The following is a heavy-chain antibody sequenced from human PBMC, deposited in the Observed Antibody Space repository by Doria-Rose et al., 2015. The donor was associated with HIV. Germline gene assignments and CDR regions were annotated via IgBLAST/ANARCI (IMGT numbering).Heavy chain of an antibody. CDR2: IGTGGDT. CDR3: ARAFDNWNYDY. V-gene: IGHV3-13*01. D-gene: IGHD1-20*01. CDR1: GFTFSSYD. Sequence: LQESGGGLVQPGGSLRLSCAASGFTFSSYDMHWVRQATGKGLEWVSAIGTGGDTYYPGSVKGRFTISRENARNSLYLQMNSLRAGDTAVCYCARAFDNWNYDYWGQGTLVTVSS. J-gene: IGHJ4*02.